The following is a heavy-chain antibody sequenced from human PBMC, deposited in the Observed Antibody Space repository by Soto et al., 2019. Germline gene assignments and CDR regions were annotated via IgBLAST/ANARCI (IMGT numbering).Heavy chain of an antibody. D-gene: IGHD2-15*01. Sequence: QLQLQESGPGLMKPSETLSLTCTVSGGSIYSDGYYWGWIRQPPGKGLEWIGNIYYSGSTYYNPSLKSRVTISIDTSKNQFSLKLSSVTAADTAVYYCARRSGGRCYNYWGQGILVTVSS. CDR1: GGSIYSDGYY. CDR3: ARRSGGRCYNY. J-gene: IGHJ4*02. V-gene: IGHV4-39*01. CDR2: IYYSGST.